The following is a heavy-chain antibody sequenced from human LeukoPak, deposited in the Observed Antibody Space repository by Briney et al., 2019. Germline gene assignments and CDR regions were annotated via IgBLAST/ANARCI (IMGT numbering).Heavy chain of an antibody. CDR3: ARDADNCGGDCYPRFDY. CDR1: GFTFSSYS. Sequence: GGSLRLSCAASGFTFSSYSMNWVRQAPGKGLEWVSSISSSSSYIYYADSVKGRFTIFRDNAKNSLYLQMNSLRAEDTAVYYCARDADNCGGDCYPRFDYWGQGTVITVSS. CDR2: ISSSSSYI. D-gene: IGHD2-21*02. V-gene: IGHV3-21*01. J-gene: IGHJ4*02.